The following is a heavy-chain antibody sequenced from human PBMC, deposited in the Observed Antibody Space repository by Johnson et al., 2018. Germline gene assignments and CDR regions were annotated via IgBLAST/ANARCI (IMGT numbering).Heavy chain of an antibody. Sequence: VQLVESGGGVVQPGRSLRLSCAASGFTFSSYGMHWVRPAPGKGLEWGAVIWYDGSKKYYADSVKGRFTSSRDNSNNTLYLQMNSLRAEDTDVYYGARAGSSPHYGMDVWGQGTTVTVSS. CDR1: GFTFSSYG. CDR2: IWYDGSKK. V-gene: IGHV3-33*01. CDR3: ARAGSSPHYGMDV. D-gene: IGHD1-26*01. J-gene: IGHJ6*02.